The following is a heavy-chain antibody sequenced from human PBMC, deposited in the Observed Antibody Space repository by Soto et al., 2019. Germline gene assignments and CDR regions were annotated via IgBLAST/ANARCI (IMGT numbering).Heavy chain of an antibody. CDR2: IIPIFGTA. D-gene: IGHD4-17*01. J-gene: IGHJ4*02. V-gene: IGHV1-69*13. CDR1: GGTFSSYA. Sequence: SVKVSCKASGGTFSSYAISWVRQAPGQGLEWMGGIIPIFGTANYAQKFQGRVTITADESTSTAYMELSSLRPEDTAVYYCARENVNYGDTKAFDYWGQGTLVTVSS. CDR3: ARENVNYGDTKAFDY.